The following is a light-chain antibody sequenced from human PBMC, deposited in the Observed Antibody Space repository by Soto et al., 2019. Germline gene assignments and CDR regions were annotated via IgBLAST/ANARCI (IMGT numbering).Light chain of an antibody. CDR1: QSVTNSY. V-gene: IGKV3D-20*02. Sequence: EIVMTQSPVTVSVSPGERAILSGMASQSVTNSYLAWYQQKPGQAPRLLIFGASTRAAGIPARFSGSGSGTDFTLTISSLEPEDFAVYYCQQRSNWPPTFGQGTRLEIK. CDR2: GAS. CDR3: QQRSNWPPT. J-gene: IGKJ5*01.